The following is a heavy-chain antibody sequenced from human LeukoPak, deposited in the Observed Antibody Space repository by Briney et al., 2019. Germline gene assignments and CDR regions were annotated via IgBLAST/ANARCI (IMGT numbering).Heavy chain of an antibody. CDR3: ARDTMVRGVTYYYYYGMDV. D-gene: IGHD3-10*01. CDR2: IIPILGIA. V-gene: IGHV1-69*04. Sequence: ASVKVSCKASGGTFSSYAISWVRQAPGQGLEWMGRIIPILGIANYAQKFQGRVTITADKSTSTAYMELSSLRSEDTAVYYCARDTMVRGVTYYYYYGMDVWGQGTTVTVSS. CDR1: GGTFSSYA. J-gene: IGHJ6*02.